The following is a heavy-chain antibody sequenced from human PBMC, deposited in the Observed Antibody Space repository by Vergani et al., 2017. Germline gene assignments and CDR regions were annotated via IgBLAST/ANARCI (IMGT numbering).Heavy chain of an antibody. CDR2: IKNTGDII. J-gene: IGHJ4*02. CDR3: GRGSDNYN. CDR1: GFTLSSHA. D-gene: IGHD5-24*01. Sequence: EVQLLQSEGAVVQPGGPLRLPCVASGFTLSSHAMRWARQGHGMGLEWVSSIKNTGDIIHYADSVKGRFTISRDNSKNTLYLQMNSLRVEDTAVYYCGRGSDNYNWGQGTLVTVSS. V-gene: IGHV3-23*01.